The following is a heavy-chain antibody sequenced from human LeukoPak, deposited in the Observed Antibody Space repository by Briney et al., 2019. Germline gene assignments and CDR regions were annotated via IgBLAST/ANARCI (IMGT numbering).Heavy chain of an antibody. V-gene: IGHV3-74*01. CDR3: AREVGSGNSDRYFDY. J-gene: IGHJ4*02. CDR1: EFTFSNYW. Sequence: GGSLRLSCAAPEFTFSNYWIHWVRQAPGKGLVWVSRINSDGSGTNYADSVKGRFTISRDNSNNTLYLQMKSLRAEDTAVYYCAREVGSGNSDRYFDYWGQGTLVTVSS. D-gene: IGHD3-10*01. CDR2: INSDGSGT.